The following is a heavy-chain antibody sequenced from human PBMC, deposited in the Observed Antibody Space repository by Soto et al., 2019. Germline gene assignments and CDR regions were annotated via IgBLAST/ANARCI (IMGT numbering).Heavy chain of an antibody. CDR1: GFTFSTYA. CDR2: FSGSGGST. D-gene: IGHD2-21*01. J-gene: IGHJ4*02. CDR3: AKDGSYSDFDY. V-gene: IGHV3-23*01. Sequence: GGSVRLASAAYGFTFSTYAISWVRQAPGKGLEWVSSFSGSGGSTYYADSVKGRFTISRDNSMITMYLRMDSLRAEDSAVYYCAKDGSYSDFDYWCQGTLVTVCS.